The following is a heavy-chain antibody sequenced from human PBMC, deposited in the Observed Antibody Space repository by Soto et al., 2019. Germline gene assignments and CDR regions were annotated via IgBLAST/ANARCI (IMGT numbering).Heavy chain of an antibody. CDR2: IYHSGST. CDR3: ATGRLDYYDSSGYPDY. CDR1: GGSISSGGYS. V-gene: IGHV4-30-2*01. D-gene: IGHD3-22*01. Sequence: SETLSLTCAVSGGSISSGGYSWSWIRQPPGKGLEWIGYIYHSGSTYYNPSLKSRVTISVDRSKNQFSLKLSSVTAADTAVYYCATGRLDYYDSSGYPDYWGQGTLVTVSS. J-gene: IGHJ4*02.